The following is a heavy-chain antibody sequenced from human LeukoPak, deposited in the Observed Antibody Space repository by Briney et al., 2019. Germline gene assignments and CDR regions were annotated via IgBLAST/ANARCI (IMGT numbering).Heavy chain of an antibody. CDR3: ARDIGGMGASARIDY. CDR1: GYTFTSYG. V-gene: IGHV1-18*01. J-gene: IGHJ4*02. Sequence: GASVKVSCKASGYTFTSYGISWVRQAPGQGLEWMGWISAYNGNTNYAQKRQGRVTMTTDTSTSTAYMELRSLRSDDTAVYYCARDIGGMGASARIDYWGQGTLVTVSS. D-gene: IGHD3-16*01. CDR2: ISAYNGNT.